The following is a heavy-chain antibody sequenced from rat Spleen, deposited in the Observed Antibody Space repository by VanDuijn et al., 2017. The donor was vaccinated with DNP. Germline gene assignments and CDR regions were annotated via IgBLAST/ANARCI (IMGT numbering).Heavy chain of an antibody. Sequence: EVQLVETGGGLVQPGRSLKLSCAASGFTFSNYDMAWVRQAPTRGLEWVAYISPSGGTTYYRDSVQGRFTISRDNAKNTLYLQMDSLRSEDTATYYCTTHGASYGLNWFAYWGQGVMVTVSS. CDR3: TTHGASYGLNWFAY. CDR1: GFTFSNYD. D-gene: IGHD1-11*01. J-gene: IGHJ2*01. V-gene: IGHV5-27*01. CDR2: ISPSGGTT.